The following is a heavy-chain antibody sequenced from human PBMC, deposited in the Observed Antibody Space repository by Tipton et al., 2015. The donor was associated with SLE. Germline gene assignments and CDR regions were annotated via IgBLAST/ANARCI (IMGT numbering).Heavy chain of an antibody. CDR3: ARGHYGLDV. J-gene: IGHJ6*02. CDR1: GFTFRTYA. CDR2: LDRDGTTV. V-gene: IGHV3-11*01. Sequence: SLRLSCAASGFTFRTYAMSWVRRAPGKGLEWVSWLDRDGTTVYYEDSVKGRFTISRDNARNSLFLQMDSLRAEDTAMYYCARGHYGLDVWGQGTTVTVSS.